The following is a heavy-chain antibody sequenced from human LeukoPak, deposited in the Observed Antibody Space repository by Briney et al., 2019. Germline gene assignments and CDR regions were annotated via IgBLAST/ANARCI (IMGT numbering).Heavy chain of an antibody. J-gene: IGHJ6*03. Sequence: SETLSLTCTVSGGSISSSSYYWGWIRQPPGKGLEWIGSIYYSGSTYYNPSLKSRVTISVDTSKNQFTLKLSSVTAADTAVYYCARLWSQYYDFWSGSLTHPYYMDVWGKGTTVTVSS. D-gene: IGHD3-3*01. CDR1: GGSISSSSYY. CDR3: ARLWSQYYDFWSGSLTHPYYMDV. CDR2: IYYSGST. V-gene: IGHV4-39*06.